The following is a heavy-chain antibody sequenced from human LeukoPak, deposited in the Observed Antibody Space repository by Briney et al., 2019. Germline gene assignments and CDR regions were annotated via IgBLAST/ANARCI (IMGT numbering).Heavy chain of an antibody. CDR3: ASSYYYDSSGYYPDAFDI. D-gene: IGHD3-22*01. Sequence: RGESLKISCKGSGYSFTSYWIGWVRQMPGKGLEWMGIIYPGDSDTRYSPSFQGQVTISADKSISTAYLQWSSLKASDTAMYYCASSYYYDSSGYYPDAFDIWGQGTMVTVSS. CDR1: GYSFTSYW. J-gene: IGHJ3*02. V-gene: IGHV5-51*01. CDR2: IYPGDSDT.